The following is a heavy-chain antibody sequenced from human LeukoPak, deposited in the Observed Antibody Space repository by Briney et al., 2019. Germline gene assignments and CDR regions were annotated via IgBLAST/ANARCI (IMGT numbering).Heavy chain of an antibody. CDR1: GFTFSSYA. J-gene: IGHJ4*02. CDR2: IFDVGNT. V-gene: IGHV3-66*01. D-gene: IGHD4-23*01. CDR3: TRDAPAGGKLDS. Sequence: GGSLRLSCAASGFTFSSYAMSWVRQAPGKGLEWVSVIFDVGNTYYADSVKDRFTISRDNSKNTLYLQMNSLRVEDTAVYYCTRDAPAGGKLDSWGQGTLVTVSS.